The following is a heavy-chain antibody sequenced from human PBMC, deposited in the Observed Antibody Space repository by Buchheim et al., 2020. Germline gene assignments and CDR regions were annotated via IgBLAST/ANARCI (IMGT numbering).Heavy chain of an antibody. CDR2: IYYSGST. V-gene: IGHV4-39*07. CDR1: GGSISSSSYY. D-gene: IGHD3-3*01. J-gene: IGHJ4*02. CDR3: ARDGYYDFWAAFDY. Sequence: QLQLQESGPGLVKPSETLSLTCTVSGGSISSSSYYWGWIRQPPGKGLEGMGSIYYSGSTYYNPSPKSRVTIPVDPSKNKYSLKLSSVTAADTAVYYCARDGYYDFWAAFDYWGQGTL.